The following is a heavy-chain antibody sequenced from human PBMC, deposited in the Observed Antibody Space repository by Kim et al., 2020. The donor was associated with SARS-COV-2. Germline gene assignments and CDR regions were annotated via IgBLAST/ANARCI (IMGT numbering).Heavy chain of an antibody. Sequence: GGSLRLSCVASGFTFSAYALAWVRQAPGRGLEWVSTISPTGGTTFDAHSVKGRFSISRDNSKKTVFLQMNSLRAEDTALYYCAKVLGFMTHGLGAFDIWG. CDR2: ISPTGGTT. V-gene: IGHV3-23*01. J-gene: IGHJ3*02. CDR1: GFTFSAYA. CDR3: AKVLGFMTHGLGAFDI. D-gene: IGHD3-16*01.